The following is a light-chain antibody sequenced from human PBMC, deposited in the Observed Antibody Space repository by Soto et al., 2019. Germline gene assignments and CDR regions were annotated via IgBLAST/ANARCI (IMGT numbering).Light chain of an antibody. V-gene: IGKV3-15*01. CDR2: SAS. CDR3: QQGHNWPLT. Sequence: EIVMTQSPATLSVSPGERATLSCRASQSVSSNLAWYQQKPGQAPRLLIYSASTRATGVPARFTGSGSGSEFTLTISGLQSEDFAVYYCQQGHNWPLTFGQGTRLEI. J-gene: IGKJ2*01. CDR1: QSVSSN.